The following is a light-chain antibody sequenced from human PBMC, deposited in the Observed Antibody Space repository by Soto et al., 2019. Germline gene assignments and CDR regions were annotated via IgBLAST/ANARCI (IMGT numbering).Light chain of an antibody. CDR2: AAS. CDR1: QGISSN. CDR3: QQYNSPWT. J-gene: IGKJ1*01. Sequence: VTITCRASQGISSNLAWYQQKPGKVPKLLISAASTLQSGVPSRLSGSGSGTDFTLTISSLQPDDFATYYCQQYNSPWTFGQGTKVDIK. V-gene: IGKV1-9*01.